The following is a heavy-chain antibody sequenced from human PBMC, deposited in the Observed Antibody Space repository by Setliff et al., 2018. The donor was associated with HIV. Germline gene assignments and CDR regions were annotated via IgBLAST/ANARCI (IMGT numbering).Heavy chain of an antibody. D-gene: IGHD5-18*01. Sequence: ASVKVSCKASGYPFTRYAIHWLRQAPGQSLEWMGWINPDNGNTKYSQKFQGRVTITRDTSASTVYVELSSLRSEDTAVYYCAKEGDRYGLDLDYWGQGTLVTVSS. CDR2: INPDNGNT. V-gene: IGHV1-3*01. CDR3: AKEGDRYGLDLDY. J-gene: IGHJ4*02. CDR1: GYPFTRYA.